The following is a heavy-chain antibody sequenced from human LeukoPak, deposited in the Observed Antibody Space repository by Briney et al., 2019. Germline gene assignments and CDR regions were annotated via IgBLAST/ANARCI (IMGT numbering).Heavy chain of an antibody. CDR3: ARGRGYSYGYAPLIDY. V-gene: IGHV3-53*01. Sequence: GGSLRLSCAASGFTVSNNYMSWVRQAPGKKLEWVSDIYSDGTTFYADSVKGRFTISRDNSKNTLYLQMNSLRAEDTAVYYCARGRGYSYGYAPLIDYWGQGTLVTVSS. CDR1: GFTVSNNY. CDR2: IYSDGTT. J-gene: IGHJ4*02. D-gene: IGHD5-18*01.